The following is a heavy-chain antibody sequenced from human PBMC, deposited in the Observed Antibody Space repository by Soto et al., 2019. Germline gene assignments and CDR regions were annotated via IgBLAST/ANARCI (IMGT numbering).Heavy chain of an antibody. J-gene: IGHJ4*02. CDR3: TIGFYDSSSSYSPFDY. CDR1: GFTXXSFA. Sequence: GGXLXXXXAASGFTXXSFAXXXXXXXXXXGLELVSRISGSDGSTYYADSVKGRFTISRDNSKNTLYLQMNSLRAEDTAIYFCTIGFYDSSSSYSPFDYWGQGTQVTVSS. V-gene: IGHV3-23*01. D-gene: IGHD3-22*01. CDR2: ISGSDGST.